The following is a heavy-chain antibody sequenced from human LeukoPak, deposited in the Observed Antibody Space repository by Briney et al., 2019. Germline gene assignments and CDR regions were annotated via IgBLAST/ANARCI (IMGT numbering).Heavy chain of an antibody. J-gene: IGHJ4*02. CDR1: GFTFSSYA. CDR2: ITFSGT. Sequence: PGGSLRLSCAASGFTFSSYAMVWVRQAPGKGLEWVSSITFSGTFYADAVMGRFTISRDNSKNTLYLHMNSLRVEDTAIYYCAKGNGLDYWGQGTLVTVSS. D-gene: IGHD2-8*01. CDR3: AKGNGLDY. V-gene: IGHV3-23*01.